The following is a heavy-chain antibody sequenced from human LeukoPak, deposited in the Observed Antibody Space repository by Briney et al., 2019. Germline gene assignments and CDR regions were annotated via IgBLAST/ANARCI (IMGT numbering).Heavy chain of an antibody. CDR1: GFTFSGSA. CDR2: IRSKANSCAT. Sequence: GGSLRLSCAASGFTFSGSAMHWVRQASGKGLEWVGRIRSKANSCATAYAASVKGRFTISRDDSKDTAYLQMNSLKTEDTAVYYCTRQPSASFDYWGQGTLVTVSS. V-gene: IGHV3-73*01. CDR3: TRQPSASFDY. J-gene: IGHJ4*02.